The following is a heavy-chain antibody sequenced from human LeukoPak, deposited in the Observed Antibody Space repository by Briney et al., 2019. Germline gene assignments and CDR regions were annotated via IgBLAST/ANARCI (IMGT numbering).Heavy chain of an antibody. CDR2: ISAYNGNT. CDR3: ARTIQSRYNWNDEFDY. Sequence: ASVKVSCKASGYTFTSYGISWVRQAPGQGLEWTGWISAYNGNTNYAQRLQGRVTMTTDTSTSTAYMELRSLRSDDTAVYYCARTIQSRYNWNDEFDYWGQGTLVTVSS. V-gene: IGHV1-18*01. D-gene: IGHD1-20*01. J-gene: IGHJ4*02. CDR1: GYTFTSYG.